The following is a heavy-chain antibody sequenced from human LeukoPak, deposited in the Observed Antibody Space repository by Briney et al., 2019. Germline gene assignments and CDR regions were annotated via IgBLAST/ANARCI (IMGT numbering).Heavy chain of an antibody. CDR1: GGTFSSYA. J-gene: IGHJ5*02. D-gene: IGHD2-21*02. V-gene: IGHV1-69*13. CDR2: IIPIFGTA. CDR3: ARSLAYCGGDCYSNWFDP. Sequence: SVTVSCKASGGTFSSYAISWVRQAPGQGLEWMGGIIPIFGTANYAQKFQGRVTITADESTSTAYMELSSLRSEDTAVYYCARSLAYCGGDCYSNWFDPWGQGTLVTVSS.